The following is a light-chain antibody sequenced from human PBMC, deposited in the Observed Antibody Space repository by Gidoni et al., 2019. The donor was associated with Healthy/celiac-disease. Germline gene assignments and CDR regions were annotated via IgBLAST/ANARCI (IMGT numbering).Light chain of an antibody. V-gene: IGKV1-39*01. CDR3: QQSYSNTPLT. J-gene: IGKJ4*01. CDR2: AAS. CDR1: QSISSY. Sequence: IQMTHSLSSLSASLGDRVHITCRARQSISSYLNWYQQQPGKAPKLLIYAASSFQSGVPSRYSGSESGTDFTHTISSLQPEDFATYHCQQSYSNTPLTFXGXTKVEI.